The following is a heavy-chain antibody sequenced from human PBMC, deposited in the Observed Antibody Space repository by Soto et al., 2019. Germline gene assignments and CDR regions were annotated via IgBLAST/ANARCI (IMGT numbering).Heavy chain of an antibody. CDR2: ISGSGGST. CDR1: GFTFSSYA. D-gene: IGHD1-7*01. V-gene: IGHV3-23*01. Sequence: GGSLRLSCAASGFTFSSYAMSWVRQAPGKGLEWVSAISGSGGSTYYADSVNGRFTISRDNSKNTLYLQMNSLRAEDTDVYYCAKAACWDWNYVSCWFDPWGQGTLVTVSS. J-gene: IGHJ5*02. CDR3: AKAACWDWNYVSCWFDP.